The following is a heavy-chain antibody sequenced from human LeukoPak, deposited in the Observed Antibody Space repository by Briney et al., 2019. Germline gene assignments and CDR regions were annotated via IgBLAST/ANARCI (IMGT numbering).Heavy chain of an antibody. CDR1: GFTFSDYS. D-gene: IGHD2-15*01. J-gene: IGHJ5*02. CDR2: ISSISTYA. CDR3: ARAHIQDYTVVALVDH. V-gene: IGHV3-21*01. Sequence: GGSLRLSCAASGFTFSDYSMNWVRQTPGQGLEWVSSISSISTYAYYADSVRGRFTVSRDSAKNSLFLQMDNLRVEDTAIYYCARAHIQDYTVVALVDHWGRGTLVTVSS.